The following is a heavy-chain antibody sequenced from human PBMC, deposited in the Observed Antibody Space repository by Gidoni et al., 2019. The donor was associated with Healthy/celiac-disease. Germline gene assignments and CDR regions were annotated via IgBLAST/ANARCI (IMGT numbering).Heavy chain of an antibody. J-gene: IGHJ4*02. CDR2: ISSSSSYT. CDR3: ARQDTAMVPYFDY. D-gene: IGHD5-18*01. V-gene: IGHV3-11*06. Sequence: QVQLVESGGGLVKPGGSLRLSCAASGFPFSDYYMSWIRQAPGKGLEGVSYISSSSSYTNYADSVKGRFTISRDNAKNSLYLQMNSLRAEDTAVYYCARQDTAMVPYFDYWGQGTLVTVSS. CDR1: GFPFSDYY.